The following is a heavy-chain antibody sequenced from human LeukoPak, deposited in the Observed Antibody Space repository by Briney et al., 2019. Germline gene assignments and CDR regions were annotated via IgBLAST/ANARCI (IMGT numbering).Heavy chain of an antibody. J-gene: IGHJ4*02. CDR2: INPSGGST. V-gene: IGHV1-46*01. Sequence: ASVKVSCKASGYSFTSNYIHWVRQAPGQGLEWMGIINPSGGSTSYAQKFQGRVTMTRDTSTSTVYMELSSLRSEDTAVYYCARSIVGATDWGQGTLVTVSS. CDR3: ARSIVGATD. CDR1: GYSFTSNY. D-gene: IGHD1-26*01.